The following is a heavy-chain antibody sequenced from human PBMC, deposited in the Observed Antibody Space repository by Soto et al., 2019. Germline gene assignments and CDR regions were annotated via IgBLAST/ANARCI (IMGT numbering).Heavy chain of an antibody. CDR1: GFTFSSYG. V-gene: IGHV3-30*18. J-gene: IGHJ4*02. CDR3: AKDQHSSSWVDY. Sequence: LRLSCAASGFTFSSYGMHWVRQAPGKGLEWVAVISYDGSNKYYADSVKGRFTISRDNSKNTLYLQMNSLRAEDTAVYYCAKDQHSSSWVDYWGQGTLVTVSS. CDR2: ISYDGSNK. D-gene: IGHD6-13*01.